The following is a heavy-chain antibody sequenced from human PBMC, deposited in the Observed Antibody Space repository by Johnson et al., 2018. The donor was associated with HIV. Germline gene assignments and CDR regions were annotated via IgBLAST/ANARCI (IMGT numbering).Heavy chain of an antibody. D-gene: IGHD3-16*01. CDR3: ARSPTDGWVSSAFDI. V-gene: IGHV3-20*04. J-gene: IGHJ3*02. Sequence: VQLVESGGGVVRPGGSLRVSCAASGFTFDDYGMSWVRQAPGKGLAWVSGVNWNGGSTGYADSVKGRFTISRDNAKNSLYLQMNSLRAEDTALYYCARSPTDGWVSSAFDIWGQGTMVTVSS. CDR2: VNWNGGST. CDR1: GFTFDDYG.